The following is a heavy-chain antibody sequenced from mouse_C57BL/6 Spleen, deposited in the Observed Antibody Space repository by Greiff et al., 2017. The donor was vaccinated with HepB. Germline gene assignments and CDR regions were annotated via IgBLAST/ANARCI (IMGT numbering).Heavy chain of an antibody. Sequence: QVQLKQSGPELVKPGASVKISCKASGYAFSSSWMNWVKQRPGKGLEWIGRIYPGDGDTNYNGKFKGKATLTADKSSSTAYMQLSSLTSEDSAVYFCARYGSRGYYAMDYWGLGTSVTVSS. CDR2: IYPGDGDT. CDR3: ARYGSRGYYAMDY. D-gene: IGHD1-1*01. CDR1: GYAFSSSW. V-gene: IGHV1-82*01. J-gene: IGHJ4*01.